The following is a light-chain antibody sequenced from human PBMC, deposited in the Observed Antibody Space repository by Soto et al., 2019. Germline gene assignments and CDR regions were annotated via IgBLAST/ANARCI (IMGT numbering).Light chain of an antibody. J-gene: IGLJ2*01. CDR2: RNN. CDR3: AAWDDSQKGYVV. Sequence: QAVVTQPPSASGTPGQRVTISCSGSSYNIGSNTVSWYQQVPGTAPRLLLYRNNLRPSGVPDRFSGSKSDTSVSLAISGLQSEDEADYYCAAWDDSQKGYVVFGGGTKVTVL. V-gene: IGLV1-44*01. CDR1: SYNIGSNT.